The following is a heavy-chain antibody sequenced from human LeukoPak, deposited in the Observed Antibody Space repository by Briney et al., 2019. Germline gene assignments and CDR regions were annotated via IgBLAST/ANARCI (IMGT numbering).Heavy chain of an antibody. D-gene: IGHD6-13*01. CDR3: AKDIEAAGLFFDY. J-gene: IGHJ4*02. CDR1: GFTFSDYH. Sequence: GGSLRLSCAAYGFTFSDYHMAWIRQAPGKGLQWVSYISNGGDIYYADSVKGRFTISRDNAKNSLYLQMNSLRAEDTALYYCAKDIEAAGLFFDYWGQGTLVTVSS. V-gene: IGHV3-11*04. CDR2: ISNGGDI.